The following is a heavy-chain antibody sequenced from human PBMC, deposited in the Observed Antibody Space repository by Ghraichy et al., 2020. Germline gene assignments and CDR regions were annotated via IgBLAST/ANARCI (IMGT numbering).Heavy chain of an antibody. CDR2: IKQDGRDK. J-gene: IGHJ6*02. D-gene: IGHD4-23*01. Sequence: GESLNISCVASGFTFSSNYYMTWVRQAPGKGLEWVANIKQDGRDKYYVDSVKGRFTISRDNAQNSLYLQMNGLRDEDTAVYYCARASTVVRFFYNDGMDVWGQGTTVTVSS. V-gene: IGHV3-7*01. CDR3: ARASTVVRFFYNDGMDV. CDR1: GFTFSSNYY.